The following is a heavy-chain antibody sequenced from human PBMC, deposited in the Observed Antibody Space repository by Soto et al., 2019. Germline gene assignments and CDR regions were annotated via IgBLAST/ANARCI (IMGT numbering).Heavy chain of an antibody. D-gene: IGHD4-17*01. V-gene: IGHV3-30*18. J-gene: IGHJ3*02. CDR1: GFTFSSYG. Sequence: AGGSLRLSCAASGFTFSSYGMHWVRQAPGKGLEWVAVISYDGSNKYYADSVKGRFTISRDNSKNTLYLQMNSLRAEDTAVYYCAKDGIFYGDDDAFDIWGQGTMVTVSS. CDR2: ISYDGSNK. CDR3: AKDGIFYGDDDAFDI.